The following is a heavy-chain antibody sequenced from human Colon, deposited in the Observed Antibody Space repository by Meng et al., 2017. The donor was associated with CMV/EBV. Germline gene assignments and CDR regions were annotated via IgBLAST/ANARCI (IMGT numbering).Heavy chain of an antibody. CDR2: IKTYNNGGTT. V-gene: IGHV3-15*07. Sequence: SCLDSNFTSSFFYINGVRQTPGKGLEWVDLIKTYNNGGTTIYDAAVKGRFSISRDDSINTVDLQMNSMKVEDTGVYYCAKEVAGSFPDWGPGTLVTVSS. J-gene: IGHJ4*02. D-gene: IGHD6-19*01. CDR1: NFTSSFFY. CDR3: AKEVAGSFPD.